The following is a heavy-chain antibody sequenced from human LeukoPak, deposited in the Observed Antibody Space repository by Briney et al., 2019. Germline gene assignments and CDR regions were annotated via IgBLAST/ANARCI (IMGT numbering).Heavy chain of an antibody. CDR1: GYTFTSYD. J-gene: IGHJ4*02. Sequence: ASVKVSCKASGYTFTSYDINWVGQATGPGLEWMGWMNPNSCNTGYAQKFQGRVTMTRNTSIITAYVVLDTLRSDPSSGEYFLKDLSTGSHLGYWGQGTLVTASP. D-gene: IGHD3-16*02. V-gene: IGHV1-8*01. CDR3: LKDLSTGSHLGY. CDR2: MNPNSCNT.